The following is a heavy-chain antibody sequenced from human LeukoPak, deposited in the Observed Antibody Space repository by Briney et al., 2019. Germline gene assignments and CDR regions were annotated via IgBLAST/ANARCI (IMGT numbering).Heavy chain of an antibody. CDR1: GFTFSSYA. V-gene: IGHV3-23*01. D-gene: IGHD3-10*01. Sequence: GGSLRLSCAASGFTFSSYAMSWVRQAPGKGLEWVSAISGSGGSTYYADPVKGRFTISRDNSKNTFSLLMNSLTAEDAAVYYCANASAVRGVIPTYYFDYWGQGILVTVSS. J-gene: IGHJ4*02. CDR2: ISGSGGST. CDR3: ANASAVRGVIPTYYFDY.